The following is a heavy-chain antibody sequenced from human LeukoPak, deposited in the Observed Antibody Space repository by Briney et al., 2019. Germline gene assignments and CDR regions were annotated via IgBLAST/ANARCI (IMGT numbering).Heavy chain of an antibody. CDR2: IGTYNGNT. CDR1: GYTFINYA. V-gene: IGHV1-18*01. CDR3: VREWDHTRMTFDI. J-gene: IGHJ3*02. D-gene: IGHD1-26*01. Sequence: GASVKVSCKASGYTFINYAISWVRQAPGQGLEWMGWIGTYNGNTKYAQEFQGRVTMTTDTPTSTGYMELRNLRSDDTAVYFCVREWDHTRMTFDIWGQGTMVTVSS.